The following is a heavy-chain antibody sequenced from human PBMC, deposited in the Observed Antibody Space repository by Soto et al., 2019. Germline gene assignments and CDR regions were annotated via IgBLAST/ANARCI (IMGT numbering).Heavy chain of an antibody. V-gene: IGHV3-9*01. CDR2: ISWNSDSI. D-gene: IGHD3-3*01. CDR3: TKVGVLYDFCSGPLHFDL. CDR1: GFIFDDFA. Sequence: EAQLVESGGGLVQPGRSLRLSCAGSGFIFDDFAIHWVRQAPGKGLEWVSGISWNSDSIGYADSVKGRFTISRDNAKNSLYLQMTSLRVEDTALYYCTKVGVLYDFCSGPLHFDLWGQGTLVPVSS. J-gene: IGHJ4*02.